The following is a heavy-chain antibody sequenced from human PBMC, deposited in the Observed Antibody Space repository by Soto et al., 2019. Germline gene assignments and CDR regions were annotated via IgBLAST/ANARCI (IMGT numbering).Heavy chain of an antibody. D-gene: IGHD2-2*01. V-gene: IGHV1-69*12. Sequence: QVQLVQSGAEVKKPGSSVKVSCKASGGTFSSYAISWVRQAPGQGLEWMGGIIPIFGTANYAQKFQGRVTITADESTSTAYMELSSLRSEDTAVYYCARVTADIVLVPAAKGDWFDPWGQGTLVTVSS. CDR1: GGTFSSYA. J-gene: IGHJ5*02. CDR2: IIPIFGTA. CDR3: ARVTADIVLVPAAKGDWFDP.